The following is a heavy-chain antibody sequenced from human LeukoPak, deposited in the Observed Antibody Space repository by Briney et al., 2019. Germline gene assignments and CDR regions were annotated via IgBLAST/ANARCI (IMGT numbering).Heavy chain of an antibody. CDR1: KFTFSSYG. CDR3: ARDYGSGSYPRIYFDY. J-gene: IGHJ4*02. V-gene: IGHV3-30*03. CDR2: ISYDGSNK. D-gene: IGHD3-10*01. Sequence: PGRSLRLSCAASKFTFSSYGMHWVRQAPGKGLEWVAVISYDGSNKYYADSVRGRFTISRDNSKNTLYLQMNSLRAEDTAVYYCARDYGSGSYPRIYFDYWGQGTLVTVSS.